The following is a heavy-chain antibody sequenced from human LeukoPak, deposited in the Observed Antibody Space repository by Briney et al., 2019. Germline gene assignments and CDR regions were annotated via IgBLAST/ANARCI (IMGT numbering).Heavy chain of an antibody. CDR3: ARENYYGMDV. CDR2: MNPNSGNT. CDR1: GYTFTSYD. V-gene: IGHV1-8*01. Sequence: ASVKVSCKASGYTFTSYDINWVRQATGQGLEWMGWMNPNSGNTGYAQKFQGRVTITADKSTSTAYMELSSLRSEDTAVYYCARENYYGMDVWGQGTTVTVSS. J-gene: IGHJ6*02.